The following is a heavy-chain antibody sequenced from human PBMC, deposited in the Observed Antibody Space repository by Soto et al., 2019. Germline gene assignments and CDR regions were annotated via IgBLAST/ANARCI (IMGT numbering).Heavy chain of an antibody. CDR1: GVSIRTYT. Sequence: GGSRRLSCAAGGVSIRTYTMSWVRQAPGKGLEWLSVISGSGGSPSYADSVQGRFVISRDNARNTLYLHMNSLRAEDTAMYYCAKARCTTTDCYVPDYWGRGTLVTVS. CDR3: AKARCTTTDCYVPDY. CDR2: ISGSGGSP. J-gene: IGHJ4*02. D-gene: IGHD1-26*01. V-gene: IGHV3-23*01.